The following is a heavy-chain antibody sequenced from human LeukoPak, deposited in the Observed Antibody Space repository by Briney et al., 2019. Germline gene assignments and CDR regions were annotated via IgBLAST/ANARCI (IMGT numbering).Heavy chain of an antibody. Sequence: PGRSLRLSCAASGFTFSSYAMHWVRQAPGKGLEWVAVISYDGSNKYYADSVKGRFTISRDNSKNTLFLQMNSLRREDTAVYYCAREYSSGSSIFDRWGQGTLVTVTS. CDR3: AREYSSGSSIFDR. CDR2: ISYDGSNK. CDR1: GFTFSSYA. D-gene: IGHD3-10*01. V-gene: IGHV3-30-3*01. J-gene: IGHJ4*02.